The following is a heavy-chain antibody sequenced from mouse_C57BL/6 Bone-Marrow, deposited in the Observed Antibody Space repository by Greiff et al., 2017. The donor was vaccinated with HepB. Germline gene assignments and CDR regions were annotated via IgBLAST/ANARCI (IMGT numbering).Heavy chain of an antibody. CDR2: INYDGSST. D-gene: IGHD1-1*01. V-gene: IGHV5-16*01. CDR3: ARDRTTVVPYWYFDV. J-gene: IGHJ1*03. CDR1: GFTFSDYY. Sequence: EVKLEESEGGLVQPGSSMKLSCTASGFTFSDYYMAWVRQVPEKGLEWVANINYDGSSTYYLDSLKSRFIISRDNAKNILYLQMSSLKSEDTATYYCARDRTTVVPYWYFDVWGTGTTVTVSS.